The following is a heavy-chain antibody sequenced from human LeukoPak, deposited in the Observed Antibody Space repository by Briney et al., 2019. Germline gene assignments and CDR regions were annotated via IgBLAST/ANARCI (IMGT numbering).Heavy chain of an antibody. J-gene: IGHJ5*02. CDR1: GGSISSGGYY. D-gene: IGHD3-22*01. Sequence: SQTLSLTCTVSGGSISSGGYYWSWIRQHPGKGLEWIGYIYYSGSTYYNPSLKSRVTISVDTSKNQFSLKLSSVTAADTAVYYCARDRRYYYDRFGWSDPWGQGTLVTVSS. V-gene: IGHV4-31*03. CDR3: ARDRRYYYDRFGWSDP. CDR2: IYYSGST.